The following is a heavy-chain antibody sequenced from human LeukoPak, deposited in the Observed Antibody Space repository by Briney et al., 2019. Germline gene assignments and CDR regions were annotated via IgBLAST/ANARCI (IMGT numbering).Heavy chain of an antibody. V-gene: IGHV3-30-3*01. CDR2: ISYDGSNK. CDR1: GFTFSSYA. Sequence: GGSLRLSCAASGFTFSSYAMHWVRQAPGKGLEWVAVISYDGSNKYYADSVKGRFTISRDNSKNTLYLQMNSLRAEDTAVYYCARALVWWLRLNYWGQGTLVTVSS. D-gene: IGHD5-12*01. J-gene: IGHJ4*02. CDR3: ARALVWWLRLNY.